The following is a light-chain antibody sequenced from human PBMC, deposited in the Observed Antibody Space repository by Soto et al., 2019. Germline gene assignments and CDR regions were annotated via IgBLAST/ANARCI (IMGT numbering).Light chain of an antibody. Sequence: QSVLTQPPSASGFPGQSVTISCTGTSSDVGYYDYVSWYQQHPGKAPKLVIYEVTKRPSGVPDRVSASKSGNTASPTVSGLRAEDEADYYGSSYAGSNNFVFGSGTKVTVL. V-gene: IGLV2-8*01. CDR1: SSDVGYYDY. CDR2: EVT. J-gene: IGLJ1*01. CDR3: SSYAGSNNFV.